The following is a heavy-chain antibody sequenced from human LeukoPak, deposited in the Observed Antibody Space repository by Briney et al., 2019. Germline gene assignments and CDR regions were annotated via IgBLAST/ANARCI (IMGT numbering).Heavy chain of an antibody. J-gene: IGHJ4*02. Sequence: PSETLSLTCTVSGGSISSYYWNWIRQPPGKGLEWIGYIYYSGSTNYNPSLKSRVTISVDTSKNQFSLKLSSVTAADTAVYYCARDPREEGADYFDYWGQGTLVTVSS. CDR2: IYYSGST. D-gene: IGHD1-26*01. CDR3: ARDPREEGADYFDY. CDR1: GGSISSYY. V-gene: IGHV4-59*01.